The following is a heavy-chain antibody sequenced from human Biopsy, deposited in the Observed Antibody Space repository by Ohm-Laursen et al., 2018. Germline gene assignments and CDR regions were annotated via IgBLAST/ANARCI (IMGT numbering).Heavy chain of an antibody. CDR2: SSANSGNT. CDR1: GYTLAGFG. V-gene: IGHV1-18*01. Sequence: SSVKVSCKASGYTLAGFGVGWVRQAPGQGLEWMGWSSANSGNTNYAQKFQGRVTMTADTSTSTAYMELGSLTSDDTAIYYCARGMAVAVTLYYFDYWGQGSLLTVSS. J-gene: IGHJ4*02. CDR3: ARGMAVAVTLYYFDY. D-gene: IGHD6-19*01.